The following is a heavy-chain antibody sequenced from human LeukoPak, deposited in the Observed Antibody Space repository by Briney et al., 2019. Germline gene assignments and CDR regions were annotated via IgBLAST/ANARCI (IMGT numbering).Heavy chain of an antibody. J-gene: IGHJ4*02. D-gene: IGHD3-10*01. CDR2: IYYSGST. CDR3: ARHGAHYYSGSGSYYTTAFDS. Sequence: SETLSLTCTVSGGSIGSNYWTWIRQPPGKGLEWIAAIYYSGSTYYNPSLKSRVTISVDTSKNQFSLRLSSVTAADTAIYYCARHGAHYYSGSGSYYTTAFDSWGQGTLVTVSS. CDR1: GGSIGSNY. V-gene: IGHV4-59*04.